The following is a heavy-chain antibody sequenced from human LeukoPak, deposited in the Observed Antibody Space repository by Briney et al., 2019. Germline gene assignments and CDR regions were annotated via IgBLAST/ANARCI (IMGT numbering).Heavy chain of an antibody. Sequence: ASVKVSCKVSGYTLTELSMRWVRQAPGKGLEWMGGFDPEDGETIYAQKFQGRVTMTEDTSTDTAYMELSSLRSEDTAVYYCATGLRYFVPYAFDIWGQGTMVTVSS. CDR2: FDPEDGET. J-gene: IGHJ3*02. CDR1: GYTLTELS. CDR3: ATGLRYFVPYAFDI. V-gene: IGHV1-24*01. D-gene: IGHD3-9*01.